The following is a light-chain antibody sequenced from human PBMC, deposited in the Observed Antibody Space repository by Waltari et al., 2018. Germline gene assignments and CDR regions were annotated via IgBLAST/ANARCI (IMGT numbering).Light chain of an antibody. CDR2: DTS. V-gene: IGKV3-11*01. CDR3: QQRKNWPLT. J-gene: IGKJ4*01. CDR1: QNVGRY. Sequence: EIVLTQSPATLSLSPGARVTLSCRATQNVGRYLAWYQQKSGQAPRLLIYDTSNRATDIPARFSGSGSGTDFTLTISSLEPEDFAVYYCQQRKNWPLTFGGGTRAEIK.